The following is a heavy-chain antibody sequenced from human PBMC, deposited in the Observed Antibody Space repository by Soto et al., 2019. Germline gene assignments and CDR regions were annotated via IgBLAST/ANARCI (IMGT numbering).Heavy chain of an antibody. CDR3: AKEIFAAPYAATSAFDL. V-gene: IGHV3-23*01. Sequence: RGSLRLPCASSGFSLSDYAMTWVRQAPGKGLEWVSCVDGGGGDTFYTDSVKGRFIISRDNSDNSLYLHMNSLRAGDTGRYFCAKEIFAAPYAATSAFDLWGQGTLVTVSS. J-gene: IGHJ4*02. D-gene: IGHD2-8*01. CDR2: VDGGGGDT. CDR1: GFSLSDYA.